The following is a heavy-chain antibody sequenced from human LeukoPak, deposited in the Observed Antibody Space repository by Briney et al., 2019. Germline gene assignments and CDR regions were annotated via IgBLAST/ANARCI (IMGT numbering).Heavy chain of an antibody. Sequence: PSETLSLTCTVSGYSISSGHYWGWIRQPPGKGLEGIGRMSHSGSTYYNPSLKSRVTISVDTSKNQFSLKVTSVTAADTAVYYCARADDILTGYKFWGQGTLVTVSS. CDR3: ARADDILTGYKF. V-gene: IGHV4-38-2*02. CDR2: MSHSGST. J-gene: IGHJ4*02. D-gene: IGHD3-9*01. CDR1: GYSISSGHY.